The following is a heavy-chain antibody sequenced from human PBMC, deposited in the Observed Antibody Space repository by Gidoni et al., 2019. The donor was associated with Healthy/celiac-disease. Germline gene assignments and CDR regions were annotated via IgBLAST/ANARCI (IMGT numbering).Heavy chain of an antibody. CDR3: ARGRGMITFGGVIDNPSTPLFDY. V-gene: IGHV4-30-2*01. CDR2: IYHSGST. CDR1: GGSISSGGYS. D-gene: IGHD3-16*02. J-gene: IGHJ4*02. Sequence: QLQLQESGSGLVKPSQTLSLTCAVSGGSISSGGYSWSWIRQPPGKGLEWIGYIYHSGSTYYNPSLKSRVTISVDRSKNQFSLKLSSVTAADTAVYYCARGRGMITFGGVIDNPSTPLFDYWGQGTLVTVSS.